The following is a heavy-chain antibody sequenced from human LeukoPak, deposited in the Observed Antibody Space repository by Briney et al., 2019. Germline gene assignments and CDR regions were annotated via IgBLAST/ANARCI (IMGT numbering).Heavy chain of an antibody. CDR3: ARGYCSGGSRYSDAFDI. V-gene: IGHV4-34*01. CDR1: GGSFSGYY. Sequence: SETLSLTCAVYGGSFSGYYWSWIRQPPGKGLEWIGEINHSGSTNYNPSLKSRVTISVDTSKNQFSLKLSSVTAADTAVYYCARGYCSGGSRYSDAFDIWGQGTMVTVSS. D-gene: IGHD2-15*01. CDR2: INHSGST. J-gene: IGHJ3*02.